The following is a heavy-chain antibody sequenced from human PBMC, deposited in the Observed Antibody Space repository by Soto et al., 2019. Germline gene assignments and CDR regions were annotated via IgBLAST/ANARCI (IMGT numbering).Heavy chain of an antibody. V-gene: IGHV1-69*13. CDR1: GGTFSSYA. D-gene: IGHD2-15*01. Sequence: SVKVSCKASGGTFSSYAISWVRQAPGQELEWMGGIIPIFGTANYAQKFQGRVTITADESTSTAYMELSSLRSEDTAVYYCARKGYCSGGSCYSSHWYFDFWGRGTLVTVSS. CDR3: ARKGYCSGGSCYSSHWYFDF. CDR2: IIPIFGTA. J-gene: IGHJ2*01.